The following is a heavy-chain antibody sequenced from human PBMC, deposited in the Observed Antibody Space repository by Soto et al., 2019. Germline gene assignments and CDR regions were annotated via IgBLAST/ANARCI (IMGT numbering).Heavy chain of an antibody. D-gene: IGHD1-26*01. V-gene: IGHV3-11*06. CDR1: GFTFSDHF. Sequence: QVQLVQSGGGLVKPGGSLRLSCAASGFTFSDHFMTWIRQAPGKGLEWVSHTSGSNTYTNYADSVKGRFTISRDNAKNSLYLQMNSLRVEDTAVYYCAREIFTGSGAAFDIWGQWTMVTVSS. J-gene: IGHJ3*02. CDR3: AREIFTGSGAAFDI. CDR2: TSGSNTYT.